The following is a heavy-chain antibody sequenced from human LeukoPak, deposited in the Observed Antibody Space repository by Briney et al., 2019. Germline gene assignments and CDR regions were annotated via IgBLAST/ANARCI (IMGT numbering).Heavy chain of an antibody. V-gene: IGHV4-59*08. D-gene: IGHD6-19*01. Sequence: SETLSLTCAVYGGSFSGYYWSWIRQPPGKGLEWIGYIYYSGSTNYNPSLKSRVTISVDTSKNQFSLKLSSVTAADTAVYYCARHERRGKQWLYYYYGMDVWGQGTTVTVSS. CDR1: GGSFSGYY. J-gene: IGHJ6*02. CDR2: IYYSGST. CDR3: ARHERRGKQWLYYYYGMDV.